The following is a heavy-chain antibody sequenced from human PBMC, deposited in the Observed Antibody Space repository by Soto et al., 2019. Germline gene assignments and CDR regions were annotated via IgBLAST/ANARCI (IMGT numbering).Heavy chain of an antibody. CDR2: TYYTGRT. Sequence: QAQVQESGPGLVKPSETLSLTCTVSGESPTRYFWSWIRQPPGKGLEWIGYTYYTGRTSYNPALKSRVAISADTSKMQFSLKLTSVTAADTAVYYCATSDTAMADYYYYSMDVWGKGAKVTVSS. V-gene: IGHV4-59*01. CDR3: ATSDTAMADYYYYSMDV. J-gene: IGHJ6*03. D-gene: IGHD5-18*01. CDR1: GESPTRYF.